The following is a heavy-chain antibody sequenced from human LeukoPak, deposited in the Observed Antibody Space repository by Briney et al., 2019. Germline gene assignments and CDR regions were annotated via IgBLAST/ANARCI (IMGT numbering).Heavy chain of an antibody. CDR1: GDSINDYY. J-gene: IGHJ2*01. CDR2: IYTGGSI. D-gene: IGHD6-13*01. Sequence: SETLSLTCTVSGDSINDYYWSWIRQPAGKGLEWIGRIYTGGSINYNPSLKSRVTMSVDTSKNQFSLKLSSVTAADTAVYYCARESPGIAAAGYWYFDLWGRGTLVTVSS. CDR3: ARESPGIAAAGYWYFDL. V-gene: IGHV4-4*07.